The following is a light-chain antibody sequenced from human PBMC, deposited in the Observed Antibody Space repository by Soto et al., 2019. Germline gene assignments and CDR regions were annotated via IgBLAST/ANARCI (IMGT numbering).Light chain of an antibody. V-gene: IGLV2-14*01. CDR2: HVT. J-gene: IGLJ1*01. Sequence: QSVLTQPASVSGSLGQSITISCSGTSSDVGAYNYVSWYQQYPGKAPKLMIYHVTDRPSGVSNRFSGSKSGNTASLTISGLQAEDEADYDCCSYTTSNTFVFGTGTKLTVL. CDR3: CSYTTSNTFV. CDR1: SSDVGAYNY.